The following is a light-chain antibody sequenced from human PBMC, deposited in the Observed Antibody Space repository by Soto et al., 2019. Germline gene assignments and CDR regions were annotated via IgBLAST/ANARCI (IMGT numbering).Light chain of an antibody. Sequence: QSALTQPASVSGSLGQSITISCTGSSSDVGGYKYVSWYQQHPGKAPKLIIYEVSNRPSGVTNRFSGSKSGNTASLTISGLQADDEADYYCSSYTGGSTPVVFGGGTKVTVL. CDR1: SSDVGGYKY. V-gene: IGLV2-14*01. CDR2: EVS. J-gene: IGLJ2*01. CDR3: SSYTGGSTPVV.